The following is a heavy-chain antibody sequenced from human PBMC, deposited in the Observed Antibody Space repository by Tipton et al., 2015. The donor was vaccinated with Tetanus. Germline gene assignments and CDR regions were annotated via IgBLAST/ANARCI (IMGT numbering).Heavy chain of an antibody. CDR3: ARSIAAAAVWPYDF. J-gene: IGHJ4*02. D-gene: IGHD6-13*01. Sequence: TLSLTCAVSGESFSGHYWSWIRQAPGKGLEWVGEISASGSTSYNPSLESRITMSVDTTKKRISLRLASLMAADTAVYFCARSIAAAAVWPYDFWGQGTLVTVTS. V-gene: IGHV4-34*01. CDR1: GESFSGHY. CDR2: ISASGST.